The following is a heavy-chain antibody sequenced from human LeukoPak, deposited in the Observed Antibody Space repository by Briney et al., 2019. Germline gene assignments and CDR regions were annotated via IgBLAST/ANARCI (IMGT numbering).Heavy chain of an antibody. J-gene: IGHJ4*02. CDR3: ARVAAGTVDY. D-gene: IGHD6-13*01. CDR1: GGSISSYY. CDR2: IYYSGST. V-gene: IGHV4-59*12. Sequence: PSETPSLTCTVSGGSISSYYWSWIRQPPGKGLEWIGYIYYSGSTNYNPSLKSRVTISVDTSKNQFSLKLSSVTAADTAVYYCARVAAGTVDYWGQGTLVTVSS.